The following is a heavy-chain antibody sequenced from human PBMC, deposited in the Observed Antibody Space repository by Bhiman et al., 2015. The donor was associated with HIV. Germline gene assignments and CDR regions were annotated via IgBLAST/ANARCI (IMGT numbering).Heavy chain of an antibody. V-gene: IGHV3-21*01. CDR3: ARRFNWNFDY. CDR1: GFSLSTYT. D-gene: IGHD1-20*01. CDR2: ISSSSSYI. Sequence: EVQLVESGGGLVKPGGSLRLSCTGSGFSLSTYTMNWVRQAPGKGLEWVSSISSSSSYIYYADSVKGRFTISRDNAKNSLSLQMNSLRAEDTAIYYCARRFNWNFDYWGQGTLVTVSS. J-gene: IGHJ4*02.